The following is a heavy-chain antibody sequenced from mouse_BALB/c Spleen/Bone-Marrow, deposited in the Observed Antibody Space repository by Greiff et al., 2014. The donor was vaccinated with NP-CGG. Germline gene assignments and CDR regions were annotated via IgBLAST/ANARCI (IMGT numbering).Heavy chain of an antibody. CDR3: ARLDGYYVAMDY. CDR1: GYTFTDYN. J-gene: IGHJ4*01. D-gene: IGHD2-3*01. CDR2: IYPYNGGT. V-gene: IGHV1S29*02. Sequence: VQLQQPGPELVKPGASVKISCKASGYTFTDYNMHWVKQSHGKSLEWIGYIYPYNGGTGYNQKFKSKATLTADNSSSTAYMELRSLTSEDSAVYYCARLDGYYVAMDYWGQGTSVTVSS.